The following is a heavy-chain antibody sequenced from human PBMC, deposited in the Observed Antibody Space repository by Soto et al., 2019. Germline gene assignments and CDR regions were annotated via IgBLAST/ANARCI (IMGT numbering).Heavy chain of an antibody. CDR3: TRDDSGLGIDY. J-gene: IGHJ4*02. V-gene: IGHV3-74*01. Sequence: GGSLRLSCEASGFNFRDFCMHWVRQPPGTGPESVSNIPSDGRDVSYADSVRGRFTISRDDARNTLYLQMSDLRVEDTAIYYCTRDDSGLGIDYWGQGTQVTVSS. CDR2: IPSDGRDV. CDR1: GFNFRDFC. D-gene: IGHD1-26*01.